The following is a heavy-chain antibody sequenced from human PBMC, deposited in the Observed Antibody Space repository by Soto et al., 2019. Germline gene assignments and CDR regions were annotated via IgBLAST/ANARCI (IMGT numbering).Heavy chain of an antibody. J-gene: IGHJ5*02. D-gene: IGHD6-13*01. Sequence: GGSLRLSCAASGFTFSSYAMHWVRQAPGKGLEWVAVISYDGSNKYYADSVKGRFTISRDNSKNTLYLQMNSLRAEDTAVYYCARDKFGSSWSYNWFDPWGQGTLVTVSS. V-gene: IGHV3-30-3*01. CDR1: GFTFSSYA. CDR2: ISYDGSNK. CDR3: ARDKFGSSWSYNWFDP.